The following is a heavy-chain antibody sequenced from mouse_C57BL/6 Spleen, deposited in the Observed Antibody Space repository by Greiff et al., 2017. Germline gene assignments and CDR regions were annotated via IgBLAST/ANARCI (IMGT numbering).Heavy chain of an antibody. Sequence: VKLQQPGAELVKPGASVKMSCKASGYTFTSYWITWVKQRPGQGLEWIGDIYPGSGSTNYNEKFKSKATLTVDTSSSTAYMQLSSLTSEDSAVYDCARSEDYYAYYFDYWGQGTTLTVSS. D-gene: IGHD2-1*01. CDR1: GYTFTSYW. V-gene: IGHV1-55*01. J-gene: IGHJ2*01. CDR2: IYPGSGST. CDR3: ARSEDYYAYYFDY.